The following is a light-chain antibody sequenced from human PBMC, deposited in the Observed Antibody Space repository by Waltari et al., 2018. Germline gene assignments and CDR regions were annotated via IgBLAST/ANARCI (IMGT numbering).Light chain of an antibody. J-gene: IGLJ2*01. CDR1: RSNLGTNV. CDR3: SAWDDSLNGHMI. V-gene: IGLV1-44*01. Sequence: QSLLTQPPSVSGTSGQSVTISCSGSRSNLGTNVVSWYQPLPGTAPKLLIPSNNKRPSGVPDRFSCSKSGTSASLAISGLQSEEEGDYYCSAWDDSLNGHMIFGGGTKLIVL. CDR2: SNN.